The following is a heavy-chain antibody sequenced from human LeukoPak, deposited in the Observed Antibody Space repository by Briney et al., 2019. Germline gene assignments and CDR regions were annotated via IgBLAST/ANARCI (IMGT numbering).Heavy chain of an antibody. V-gene: IGHV5-51*01. CDR2: IYPGDSDT. CDR3: ARQGTIVAGTLGTTFDY. J-gene: IGHJ4*02. CDR1: GYSFTNYW. D-gene: IGHD5-12*01. Sequence: GESLKISCKASGYSFTNYWIGWVRQMPGKGLEWMGSIYPGDSDTKYSPSFQGQVTISADKSINTAYLQWSSLRASDTAMYYRARQGTIVAGTLGTTFDYWGQGTLLTVSS.